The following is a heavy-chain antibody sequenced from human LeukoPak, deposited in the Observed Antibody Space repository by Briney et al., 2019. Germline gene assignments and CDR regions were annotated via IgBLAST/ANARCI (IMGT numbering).Heavy chain of an antibody. CDR2: IIPIFGTA. J-gene: IGHJ4*02. CDR1: GGTFISYA. CDR3: ARGPARSIAARCFFDY. Sequence: SVKVSRKASGGTFISYAISWVRQAPGQGLEWMGGIIPIFGTANYAQKFQGRVTITADESTSTAYMELSSLRSEDMAVYYCARGPARSIAARCFFDYWGQGTLVTVSS. V-gene: IGHV1-69*13. D-gene: IGHD6-6*01.